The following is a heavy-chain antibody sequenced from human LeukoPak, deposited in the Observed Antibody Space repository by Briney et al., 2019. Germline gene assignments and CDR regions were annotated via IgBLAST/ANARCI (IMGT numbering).Heavy chain of an antibody. Sequence: SETLSLTCTVSGGSISSSSYYWGWIRQPPGKGLEWIGSIYYSGSTYYNPSLKSRVTISVDTSKNQFSLKQSSVTAADTAVYYCARQTRRYDSSGYRYFDYWGQGTLVTVSS. D-gene: IGHD3-22*01. V-gene: IGHV4-39*01. CDR2: IYYSGST. CDR1: GGSISSSSYY. J-gene: IGHJ4*02. CDR3: ARQTRRYDSSGYRYFDY.